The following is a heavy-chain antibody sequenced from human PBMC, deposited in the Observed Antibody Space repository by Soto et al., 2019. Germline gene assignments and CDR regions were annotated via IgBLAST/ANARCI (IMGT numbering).Heavy chain of an antibody. CDR3: ARDTYTDDVYGYYGMYV. V-gene: IGHV3-33*07. Sequence: GGSLRLSCAASGFTLTTYGMYWVRQAPGKGVEWVAVSWYDGTNKDYADSVKGRFTISRDNSRTTLYLQMNSLRAEDTAVYYCARDTYTDDVYGYYGMYVWGQGTTVT. D-gene: IGHD1-1*01. CDR1: GFTLTTYG. J-gene: IGHJ6*02. CDR2: SWYDGTNK.